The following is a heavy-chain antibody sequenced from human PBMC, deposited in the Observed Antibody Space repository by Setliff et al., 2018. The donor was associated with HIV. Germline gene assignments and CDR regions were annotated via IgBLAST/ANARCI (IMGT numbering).Heavy chain of an antibody. Sequence: PGGSLRLSCAAPGFTFSSYTMNWVRQAPGKGLEWVSSISDSSTYIYYADSLKGRFTISRDNARNSLYLQMNSLRAEDTAVYYCARAYYSSGSDDYWGQGTLVTVSS. J-gene: IGHJ4*02. D-gene: IGHD6-19*01. CDR3: ARAYYSSGSDDY. V-gene: IGHV3-21*01. CDR1: GFTFSSYT. CDR2: ISDSSTYI.